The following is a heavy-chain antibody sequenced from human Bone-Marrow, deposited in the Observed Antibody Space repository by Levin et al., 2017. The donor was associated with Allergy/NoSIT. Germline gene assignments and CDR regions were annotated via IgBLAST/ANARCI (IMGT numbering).Heavy chain of an antibody. Sequence: SGGSLRLSCAASGFTFSSYSMNWVRQAPGKGLEWVSYISSSSSTIYYADSVKGRFTISRDNAKNSLYLQMNSLRAEDTAVYYCARRRRMNYSSGLVHWGQGTLVTVSS. CDR3: ARRRRMNYSSGLVH. CDR1: GFTFSSYS. D-gene: IGHD6-19*01. V-gene: IGHV3-48*04. J-gene: IGHJ1*01. CDR2: ISSSSSTI.